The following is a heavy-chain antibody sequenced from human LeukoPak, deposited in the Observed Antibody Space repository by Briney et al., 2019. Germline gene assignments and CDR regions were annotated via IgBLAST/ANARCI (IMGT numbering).Heavy chain of an antibody. Sequence: ASVKVSCKTSGYTFRDYCIHWVRQAPGQGLEWMGWINPNSGVTYYAQKFQGRVSMTRDTSISTAYMEVSRLRSDDSALYYCARLSTPNLYYFDYWGQGTLVTVSS. CDR2: INPNSGVT. J-gene: IGHJ4*02. V-gene: IGHV1-2*02. CDR3: ARLSTPNLYYFDY. CDR1: GYTFRDYC. D-gene: IGHD3-16*02.